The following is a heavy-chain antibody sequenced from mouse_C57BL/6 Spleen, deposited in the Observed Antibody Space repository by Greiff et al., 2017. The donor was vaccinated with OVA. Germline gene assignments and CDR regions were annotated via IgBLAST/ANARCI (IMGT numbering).Heavy chain of an antibody. CDR1: GYTFTDYN. CDR3: AKGGDYDDGPGDY. CDR2: INPNNGGP. V-gene: IGHV1-22*01. Sequence: EVKLMESGPELVKPGASVKMSCKASGYTFTDYNMHWVKQSHGKSLEWIGYINPNNGGPSYNQKLKGKATLTVNKSSSTAYMELRSLTSEDSAVYYCAKGGDYDDGPGDYWGQGTTLTVSS. D-gene: IGHD2-4*01. J-gene: IGHJ2*01.